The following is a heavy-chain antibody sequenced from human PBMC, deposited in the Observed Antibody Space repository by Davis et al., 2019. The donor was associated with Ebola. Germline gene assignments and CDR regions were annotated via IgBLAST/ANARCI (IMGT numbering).Heavy chain of an antibody. CDR3: ARSTSSSWYYFDY. CDR2: INPNSGGT. Sequence: ASVKVSCKASGYTFISYYFHWVRQAPGQGLEWMGWINPNSGGTNYAQKFQGWVTMTRDTSISTAYMELSRLRSDDTAVYYCARSTSSSWYYFDYWGQGTLVTVSS. V-gene: IGHV1-2*04. J-gene: IGHJ4*02. CDR1: GYTFISYY. D-gene: IGHD6-13*01.